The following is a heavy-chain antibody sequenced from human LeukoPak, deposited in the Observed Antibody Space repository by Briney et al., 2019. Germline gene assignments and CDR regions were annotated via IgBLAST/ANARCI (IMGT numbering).Heavy chain of an antibody. Sequence: SETLSLTCTVSGGSISTYYWSWIRQPPGKGLEWIGYIYYNGNTNYNPSLKSRVTISVDTSKNQFSLKLSSVTAADTAVYYCAGNYGDYPFDYWGQGTLVTVSS. CDR3: AGNYGDYPFDY. V-gene: IGHV4-59*08. CDR2: IYYNGNT. D-gene: IGHD4-17*01. J-gene: IGHJ4*02. CDR1: GGSISTYY.